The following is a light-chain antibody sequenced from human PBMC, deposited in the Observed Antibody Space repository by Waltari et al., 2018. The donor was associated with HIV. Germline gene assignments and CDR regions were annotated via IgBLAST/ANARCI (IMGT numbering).Light chain of an antibody. CDR3: QQYGSSPPYS. Sequence: EIVFTQSPGTLSLSPEERATLSCRASQSVSSSYLAWYLQKPGQAPRLLIYGASSRATGIPDRFSGSGSGTDFTLTISRLEPEDFAVYYCQQYGSSPPYSFGQGTKLEIK. CDR1: QSVSSSY. V-gene: IGKV3-20*01. CDR2: GAS. J-gene: IGKJ2*03.